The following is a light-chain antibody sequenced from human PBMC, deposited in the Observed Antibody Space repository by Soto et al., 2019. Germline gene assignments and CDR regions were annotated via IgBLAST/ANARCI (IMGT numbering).Light chain of an antibody. Sequence: EIVVTQSPATLSVSPGERATLSCRASQSVGSNLAWYQQKPGQAPRLLIYGASTRAAGFPARFSGSGSGTEFTLTISSLQSEDFAVYYCQQYNNWPPWTFGQGTKVEV. V-gene: IGKV3-15*01. CDR1: QSVGSN. J-gene: IGKJ1*01. CDR2: GAS. CDR3: QQYNNWPPWT.